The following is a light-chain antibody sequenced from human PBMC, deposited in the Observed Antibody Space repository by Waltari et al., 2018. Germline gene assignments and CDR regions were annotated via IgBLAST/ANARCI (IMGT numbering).Light chain of an antibody. CDR1: QRINTW. CDR2: DVS. V-gene: IGKV1-5*01. Sequence: IQMTQSPSALSASVGDRVTITCLASQRINTWMAWYQQRPGNAPKVLIYDVSTLESGVPSRFSGSGSGTEFTLAINNLQPEDFATYYCQQYYRYYTFGQGTKLEIK. CDR3: QQYYRYYT. J-gene: IGKJ2*01.